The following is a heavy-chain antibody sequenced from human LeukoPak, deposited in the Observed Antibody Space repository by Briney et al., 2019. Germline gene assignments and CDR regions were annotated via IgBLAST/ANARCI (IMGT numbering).Heavy chain of an antibody. CDR2: IRYDGSNK. CDR3: AKGGLAVAGIVDY. V-gene: IGHV3-30*02. D-gene: IGHD6-19*01. CDR1: GFTFSSYG. Sequence: PGGSLRLSCAASGFTFSSYGMHWVRQAPGKGQEWVAFIRYDGSNKYYADSVKGRFTISRDNSKNTLYLQMNSLRAEDTAVYYCAKGGLAVAGIVDYWGQGTLVTVSS. J-gene: IGHJ4*02.